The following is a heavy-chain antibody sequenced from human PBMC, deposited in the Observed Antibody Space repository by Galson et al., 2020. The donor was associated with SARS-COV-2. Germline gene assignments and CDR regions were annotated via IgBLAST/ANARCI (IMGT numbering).Heavy chain of an antibody. CDR3: ARGYASGSYYG. CDR2: ISSSSSTI. Sequence: GGSLRLSCAASGFTFSSYSMSWVRQTPGKGLEWVSDISSSSSTIYYADSVKGRFTISRDKAKNSLYLQMNSLRAEDTAVYYCARGYASGSYYGWGQGTLVTVSS. V-gene: IGHV3-48*01. J-gene: IGHJ4*02. D-gene: IGHD3-10*01. CDR1: GFTFSSYS.